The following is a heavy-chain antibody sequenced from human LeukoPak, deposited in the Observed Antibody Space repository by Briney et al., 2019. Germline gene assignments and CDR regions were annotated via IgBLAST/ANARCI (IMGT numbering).Heavy chain of an antibody. D-gene: IGHD2-15*01. CDR3: ARSGRLGYCSGGSCFRWDY. CDR2: IYPDDSDT. Sequence: RGESLKISCKVSGYSFTNYWIGWVRQMPGKGLEWMGIIYPDDSDTKYSPSFQGQVTISADKSISTAYLQWSSLKASDTAMYYCARSGRLGYCSGGSCFRWDYWGQGTLVTVSS. V-gene: IGHV5-51*01. J-gene: IGHJ4*02. CDR1: GYSFTNYW.